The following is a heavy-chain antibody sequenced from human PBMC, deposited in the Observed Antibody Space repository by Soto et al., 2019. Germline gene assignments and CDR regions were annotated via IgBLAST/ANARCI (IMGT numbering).Heavy chain of an antibody. CDR2: IDPSDSYT. Sequence: GESLKISCKGSGYSFTTYWISWVRQMPGKGLECMGRIDPSDSYTDYSPSFQGHVIMSVDRSISTAYLQWSSLKASDTAMYYCARLTLAHDSSGYLIFEYWGLGTLVTVSS. CDR3: ARLTLAHDSSGYLIFEY. V-gene: IGHV5-10-1*01. J-gene: IGHJ4*02. D-gene: IGHD3-22*01. CDR1: GYSFTTYW.